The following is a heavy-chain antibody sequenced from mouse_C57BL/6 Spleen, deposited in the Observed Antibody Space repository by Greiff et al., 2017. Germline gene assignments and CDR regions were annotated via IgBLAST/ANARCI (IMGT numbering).Heavy chain of an antibody. CDR1: GYSFTSYY. J-gene: IGHJ3*01. CDR2: IYPGSGNT. V-gene: IGHV1-66*01. CDR3: ARDYDYDGAWFAY. D-gene: IGHD2-4*01. Sequence: QVQLKQSGPELVKPGASVKISCKASGYSFTSYYIHWVKQRPGQGLEWIGWIYPGSGNTKYNEKFKGKATLTADTSSSTAYMQLSSLTSEDSAVYYCARDYDYDGAWFAYWGQGTLVTVSA.